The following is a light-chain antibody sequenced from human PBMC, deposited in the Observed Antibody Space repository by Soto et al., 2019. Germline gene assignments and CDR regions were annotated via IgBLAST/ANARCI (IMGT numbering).Light chain of an antibody. Sequence: AIQLTQSPSSLSASVGDRVTITCRASQGISSALAWYQQKPGKAPKLLIYDASSLESGVPSRFSGSGSGTDFTLTISSLQPEVFATYYCQQFNSYPTFGQGTRLEIK. V-gene: IGKV1-13*02. J-gene: IGKJ5*01. CDR1: QGISSA. CDR3: QQFNSYPT. CDR2: DAS.